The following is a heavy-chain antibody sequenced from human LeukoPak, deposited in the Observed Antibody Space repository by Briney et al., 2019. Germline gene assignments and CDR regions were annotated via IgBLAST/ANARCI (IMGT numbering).Heavy chain of an antibody. CDR1: GFTFYNYG. Sequence: PGGSQRLSCAASGFTFYNYGMHWVRQAPGKGLEWVSLISWDGGSTYYVDSVKGRFTISRDNSKNSLYLQMNSLRPEDTALYYCARGPIWFGESRGVGFFDYWGQGTLVTVSS. J-gene: IGHJ4*02. D-gene: IGHD3-10*01. CDR3: ARGPIWFGESRGVGFFDY. CDR2: ISWDGGST. V-gene: IGHV3-43D*03.